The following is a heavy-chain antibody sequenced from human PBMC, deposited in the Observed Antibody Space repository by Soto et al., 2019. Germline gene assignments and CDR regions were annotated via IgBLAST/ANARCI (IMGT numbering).Heavy chain of an antibody. V-gene: IGHV3-30-3*01. J-gene: IGHJ4*02. CDR3: ARQYNYGVGLYFDY. CDR2: ISYDGSNK. D-gene: IGHD5-18*01. Sequence: QVQLVESGGGVVQPGRSLRLSCAASGFTFSSYAMHWVRQAPGKGLEWVAVISYDGSNKYYVDSVKGRFTISSDNSKNTLYLQMNSLRAEATAVYYCARQYNYGVGLYFDYWGQGPMVTVSS. CDR1: GFTFSSYA.